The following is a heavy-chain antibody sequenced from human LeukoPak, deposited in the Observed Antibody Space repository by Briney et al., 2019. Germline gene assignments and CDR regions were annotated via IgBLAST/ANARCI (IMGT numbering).Heavy chain of an antibody. Sequence: PSETLSLTCTVSGGSISSSSHYWGWIRQPAGKGLEWIGRIYSSGSTTYNPSLKSRVTMSIDTSKNQFSPKLSSVTAADTAVFYCARENTIFGVVKERFGELLDIPFFDYWGQGTLVTVSS. CDR1: GGSISSSSHY. D-gene: IGHD3-3*01. CDR3: ARENTIFGVVKERFGELLDIPFFDY. V-gene: IGHV4-61*02. J-gene: IGHJ4*02. CDR2: IYSSGST.